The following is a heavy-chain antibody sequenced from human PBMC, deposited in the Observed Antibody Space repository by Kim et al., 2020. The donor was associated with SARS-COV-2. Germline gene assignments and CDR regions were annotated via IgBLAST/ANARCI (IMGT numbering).Heavy chain of an antibody. CDR3: ARCGLRYSFHY. Sequence: SETLSLTCAVFGGSFSGYYWSWIRQPPGKGLEWIGEVHHSGGTDYNPSLKSRVDILVDTSKKQFSLRLSSVTAADTAVYYCARCGLRYSFHYWGQGSLVT. CDR2: VHHSGGT. D-gene: IGHD5-12*01. CDR1: GGSFSGYY. V-gene: IGHV4-34*01. J-gene: IGHJ4*02.